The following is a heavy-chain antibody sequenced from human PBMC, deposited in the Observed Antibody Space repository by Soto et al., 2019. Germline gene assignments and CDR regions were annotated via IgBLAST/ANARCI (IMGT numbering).Heavy chain of an antibody. CDR3: ARGYYDSSGYYYYFDY. V-gene: IGHV3-48*03. CDR1: GFTFSSYE. D-gene: IGHD3-22*01. J-gene: IGHJ4*02. CDR2: ISSSGSTI. Sequence: GGSLRLSCAASGFTFSSYEMNWVRKAPGKGLEWVSYISSSGSTIYYADSVKGRFTISRDNAKNSLYLQMNSLRAEDTAVYYCARGYYDSSGYYYYFDYWGQGTLVTVSS.